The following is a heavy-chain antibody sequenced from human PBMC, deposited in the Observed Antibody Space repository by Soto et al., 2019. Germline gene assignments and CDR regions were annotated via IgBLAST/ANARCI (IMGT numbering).Heavy chain of an antibody. D-gene: IGHD2-15*01. CDR3: ARDLKYCSGGRCRNYYFAY. J-gene: IGHJ4*02. CDR2: IWYDGSNK. Sequence: QVQLVESGGGVVQPGRSLRLSWAASGFTFSSYGMHWVRQAPGKGLERVAVIWYDGSNKYYADSVEGRFTISRDTYMNPLYLQMDSLRAEDTAVYYCARDLKYCSGGRCRNYYFAYLGQLSLVTVS. V-gene: IGHV3-33*01. CDR1: GFTFSSYG.